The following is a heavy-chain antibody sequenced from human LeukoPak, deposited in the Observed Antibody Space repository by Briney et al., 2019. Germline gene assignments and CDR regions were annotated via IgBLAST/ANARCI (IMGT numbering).Heavy chain of an antibody. CDR1: GFTFSNYG. CDR3: AKAPLGRCTGVICYYFDY. V-gene: IGHV3-30*02. D-gene: IGHD2-15*01. Sequence: PGGSLRLSCGASGFTFSNYGMLWVRQAPGKGLEWVAFIRYDGNNKLYADSMKGRFTISRDNSKNTLYLHINSLRAEDAAVYYCAKAPLGRCTGVICYYFDYWGQGTLVTVSS. CDR2: IRYDGNNK. J-gene: IGHJ4*02.